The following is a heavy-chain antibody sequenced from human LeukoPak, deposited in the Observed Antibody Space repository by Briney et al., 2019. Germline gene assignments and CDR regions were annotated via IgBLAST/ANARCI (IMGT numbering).Heavy chain of an antibody. J-gene: IGHJ4*02. V-gene: IGHV3-15*01. CDR3: ATDLLDY. CDR1: GFTFSNAW. Sequence: PGGSLRLSCAASGFTFSNAWMSWVRQAPGKGLEWIGRIKRKTDSGTADFAAPVKGRFTISRDDSENKVFLQMNSLKTEDTAVYYCATDLLDYWGQGTLVIVSS. CDR2: IKRKTDSGTA.